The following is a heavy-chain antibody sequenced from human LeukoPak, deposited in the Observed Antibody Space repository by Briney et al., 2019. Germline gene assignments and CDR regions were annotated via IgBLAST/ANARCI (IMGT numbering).Heavy chain of an antibody. Sequence: SETLSLTCTVAGGSISRYYWSWIRQPPGKGLEWMGYIYYSGSTNYNPSLKRRLTISVDTSKNQFSLKLSSVTAEDTAVYYCAREWERWYYDSSGYRNDAFDIWGQGTMVTVSS. J-gene: IGHJ3*02. CDR2: IYYSGST. CDR1: GGSISRYY. D-gene: IGHD3-22*01. V-gene: IGHV4-59*01. CDR3: AREWERWYYDSSGYRNDAFDI.